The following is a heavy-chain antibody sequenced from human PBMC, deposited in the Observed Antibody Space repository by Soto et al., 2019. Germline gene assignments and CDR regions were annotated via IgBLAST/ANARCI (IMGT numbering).Heavy chain of an antibody. J-gene: IGHJ4*02. CDR1: GFTFSSYA. Sequence: GGSLRLSCAASGFTFSSYAMSWVRQAPGKGLEWVSAISGSGGSTYYADSVKGRFTISRDNSKNTLYLQMNSLRAEDTAVYYCAKGPNSSSWYWVFDYWGQGTLVTVSS. V-gene: IGHV3-23*01. CDR2: ISGSGGST. D-gene: IGHD6-13*01. CDR3: AKGPNSSSWYWVFDY.